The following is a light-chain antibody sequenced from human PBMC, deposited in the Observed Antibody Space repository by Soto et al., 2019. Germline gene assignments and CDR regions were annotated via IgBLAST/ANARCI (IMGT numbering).Light chain of an antibody. CDR2: EVT. CDR1: SSDVGGYNF. V-gene: IGLV2-8*01. J-gene: IGLJ2*01. Sequence: QSALTQPPSASGSPGQSVTISCTGTSSDVGGYNFVSWYQQHPGKVPKLMIYEVTKRPSGVPDRFSGSKSGNTASLTVSGRQAEDEAEYYCSSYAGSNNVLCGGGTQLTV. CDR3: SSYAGSNNVL.